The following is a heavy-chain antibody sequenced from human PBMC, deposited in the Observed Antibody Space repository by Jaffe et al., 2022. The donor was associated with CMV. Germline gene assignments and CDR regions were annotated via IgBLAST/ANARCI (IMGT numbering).Heavy chain of an antibody. CDR3: AHELTSRDGYINAEYFQH. V-gene: IGHV2-5*02. D-gene: IGHD5-12*01. J-gene: IGHJ1*01. CDR2: IYWDDDK. CDR1: GFSLSTSGVG. Sequence: QITLKESGPTLVKPTQTLTLTCTFSGFSLSTSGVGVGWIRQPPGKALEWLALIYWDDDKRYSPSLKSRLTITKDTSKNQVVLTMTNMDPVDTATYYCAHELTSRDGYINAEYFQHWGQGTLVTVSS.